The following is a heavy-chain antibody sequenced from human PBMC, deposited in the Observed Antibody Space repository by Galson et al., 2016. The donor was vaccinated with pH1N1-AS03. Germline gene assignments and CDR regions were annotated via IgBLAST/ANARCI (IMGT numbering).Heavy chain of an antibody. J-gene: IGHJ4*02. D-gene: IGHD3-3*01. V-gene: IGHV3-30*02. Sequence: SLRLSCAASGFVFSTSAIHWVRQSPGKGLEWVAFIRYDESIKNYGDSVKGRFTISRDNSKNTVDLEMNSMRPEDSAVYYCVKGGGYSHGFLEYYFESWGQGSLVTVSS. CDR2: IRYDESIK. CDR3: VKGGGYSHGFLEYYFES. CDR1: GFVFSTSA.